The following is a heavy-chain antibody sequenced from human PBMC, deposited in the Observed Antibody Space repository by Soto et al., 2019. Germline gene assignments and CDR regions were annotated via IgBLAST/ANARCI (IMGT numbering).Heavy chain of an antibody. CDR2: IYYSGST. J-gene: IGHJ4*02. CDR1: GGSISRGDYC. CDR3: ASGRGSSWSDPFDY. V-gene: IGHV4-30-4*01. Sequence: PSETLSLTCTVSGGSISRGDYCRSWIRQPPGKGLEWIGYIYYSGSTYYNPSLKSRVTISVDTSKNQFSLKLSSVTAADTAVYYCASGRGSSWSDPFDYWGQGTLVTVSS. D-gene: IGHD6-13*01.